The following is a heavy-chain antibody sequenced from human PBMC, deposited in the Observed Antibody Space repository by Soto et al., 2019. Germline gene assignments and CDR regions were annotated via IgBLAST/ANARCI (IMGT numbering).Heavy chain of an antibody. V-gene: IGHV3-30*18. D-gene: IGHD6-19*01. CDR3: AKEYSSGWNYYGMDV. CDR2: ISYDGSNK. Sequence: QVQLVESGGGVVQPGRSLRLSCAASGFTFSSYGMHWVRQAPGKGLEWVAVISYDGSNKYYADSVKGRFTISRDNSKYTLNLPINSLRAEDTAVYFCAKEYSSGWNYYGMDVWGQGTTVTVSS. J-gene: IGHJ6*02. CDR1: GFTFSSYG.